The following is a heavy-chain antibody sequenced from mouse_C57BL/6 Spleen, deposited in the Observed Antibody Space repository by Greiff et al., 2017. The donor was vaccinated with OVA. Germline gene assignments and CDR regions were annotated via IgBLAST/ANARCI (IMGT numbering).Heavy chain of an antibody. CDR2: IYPGDGDT. V-gene: IGHV1-80*01. CDR1: GYAFSSYW. CDR3: ARSTGGYFDV. J-gene: IGHJ1*03. D-gene: IGHD4-1*01. Sequence: VKVVESGAELVKPGASVKISCKASGYAFSSYWMNWVKQRPGKGLEWIGQIYPGDGDTNYNGKFKGKATLTADKSSSTGYMQLSSLTSEDSAVYFCARSTGGYFDVWGTGTTVTVSS.